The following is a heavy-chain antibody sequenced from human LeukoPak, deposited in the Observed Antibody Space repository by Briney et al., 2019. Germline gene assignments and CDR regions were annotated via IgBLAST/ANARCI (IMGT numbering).Heavy chain of an antibody. CDR1: GGSFSDYY. D-gene: IGHD5-18*01. V-gene: IGHV4-34*01. Sequence: SETLSLTCTVYGGSFSDYYWGWIRQPPGKGLEWIGEIHPSGSTNYSPSLKSRVTISLDASRNQFSLKLSSVAAADTAVYFCARVGYSYVINDWSRTGLGAYPTKYYYHMDVWDKGTTVTVSS. J-gene: IGHJ6*03. CDR3: ARVGYSYVINDWSRTGLGAYPTKYYYHMDV. CDR2: IHPSGST.